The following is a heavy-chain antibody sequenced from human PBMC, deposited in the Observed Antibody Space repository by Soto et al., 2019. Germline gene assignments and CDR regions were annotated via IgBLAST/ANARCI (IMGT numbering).Heavy chain of an antibody. Sequence: QITLKESGPTLVRPTQTLTLTCAFSGFSLSTSGVGVGWIRQPPGKALEWLAVIYWDDSKHYSQSLRSRLTITKDTSKNQVVLTVTNMDPMDTGTYYCAHKGPEDWPLDYWGQGTLVTVSS. D-gene: IGHD3-9*01. CDR3: AHKGPEDWPLDY. J-gene: IGHJ4*02. CDR2: IYWDDSK. CDR1: GFSLSTSGVG. V-gene: IGHV2-5*02.